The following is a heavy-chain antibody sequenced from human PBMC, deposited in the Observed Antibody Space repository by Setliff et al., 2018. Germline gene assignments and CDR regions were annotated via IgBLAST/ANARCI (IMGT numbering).Heavy chain of an antibody. J-gene: IGHJ6*03. V-gene: IGHV1-8*02. CDR1: GYTFTSYD. Sequence: ASVKVSCKASGYTFTSYDINWVRQATGQGLEWMGWMNPNSGNTGYAQKFQGRVTMTRNTSISTAYMELSSLRSEDTAVYYCALEHSNSSPTVYYYMDVWGKGTTVTVSS. CDR3: ALEHSNSSPTVYYYMDV. D-gene: IGHD6-6*01. CDR2: MNPNSGNT.